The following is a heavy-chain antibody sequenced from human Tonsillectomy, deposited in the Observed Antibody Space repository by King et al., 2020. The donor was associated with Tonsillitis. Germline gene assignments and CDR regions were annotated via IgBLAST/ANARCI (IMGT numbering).Heavy chain of an antibody. D-gene: IGHD4-11*01. CDR3: ARGRRPTTWYFDL. V-gene: IGHV3-11*06. CDR1: EFTFSDYF. CDR2: LSNSTTFT. Sequence: VQLVESGGGLVKPGGSLRLSCAASEFTFSDYFMNWIRQAPGKGLEWVSYLSNSTTFTSYADSVKGRFTISRDNARNSLFLQMNNLRAEDTAVYYCARGRRPTTWYFDLWGRGTLVTVSS. J-gene: IGHJ2*01.